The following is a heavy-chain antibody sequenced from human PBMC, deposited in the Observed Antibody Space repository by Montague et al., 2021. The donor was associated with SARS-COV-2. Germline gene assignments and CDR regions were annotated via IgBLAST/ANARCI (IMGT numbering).Heavy chain of an antibody. D-gene: IGHD5-12*01. CDR3: ARDGADYSFAYYHEMDV. CDR2: IYNSGST. CDR1: GGSISGYY. Sequence: SETLSLTCTVSGGSISGYYWSWFRQSAGKGLEWIGRIYNSGSTSYNPSLKSRVTMSVDTSKNLFSLNLSSMTAADTAVYYCARDGADYSFAYYHEMDVWGQGIAVTVSS. J-gene: IGHJ6*02. V-gene: IGHV4-4*07.